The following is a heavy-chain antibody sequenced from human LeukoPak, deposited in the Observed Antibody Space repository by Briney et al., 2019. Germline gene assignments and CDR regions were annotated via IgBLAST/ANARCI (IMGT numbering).Heavy chain of an antibody. D-gene: IGHD5-24*01. CDR3: AKGEMATIQGIGY. Sequence: PGGSLRLSCAASGFTFSSYGMSWVRQAPGKGLEWVSAISGSGGSTYYADSVKGRFTISRDNSKNTLYLQMNSLRAEDTAVYYCAKGEMATIQGIGYWGQGTLVTVSS. CDR2: ISGSGGST. V-gene: IGHV3-23*01. J-gene: IGHJ4*02. CDR1: GFTFSSYG.